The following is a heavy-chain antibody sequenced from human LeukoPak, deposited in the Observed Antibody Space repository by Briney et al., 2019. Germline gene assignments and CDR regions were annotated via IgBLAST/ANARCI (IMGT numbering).Heavy chain of an antibody. Sequence: SGTLSLTCAVSGGSITSSKWWTWVRQPPGKGLEWIGKSYHSGSTNYNPSLKSRVTISVDKSKKQFSLKLSSVTAADTAVYYCARLSPDGFDIWGQGTMVTVSS. CDR3: ARLSPDGFDI. CDR1: GGSITSSKW. CDR2: SYHSGST. V-gene: IGHV4-4*02. D-gene: IGHD2/OR15-2a*01. J-gene: IGHJ3*02.